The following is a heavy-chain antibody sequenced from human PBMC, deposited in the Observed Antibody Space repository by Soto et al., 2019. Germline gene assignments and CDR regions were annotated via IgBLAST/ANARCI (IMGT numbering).Heavy chain of an antibody. CDR1: GYTFTSYA. Sequence: QVQLVQSGAEVKKPGASVQVSFKASGYTFTSYAMHWVRQAPGQRLEWMGLINAGNGNKKYSQKFLGRVTITRDTSASTDYMELSSLRSEDTAVYYCARDRGGWVYYYYYYGMDVWGQGTTVTVSS. D-gene: IGHD6-19*01. CDR2: INAGNGNK. V-gene: IGHV1-3*01. CDR3: ARDRGGWVYYYYYYGMDV. J-gene: IGHJ6*02.